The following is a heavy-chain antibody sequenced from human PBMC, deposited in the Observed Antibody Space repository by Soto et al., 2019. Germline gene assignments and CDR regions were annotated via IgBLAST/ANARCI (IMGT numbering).Heavy chain of an antibody. V-gene: IGHV4-34*01. CDR1: GGSFSGYY. J-gene: IGHJ4*02. Sequence: SETLSLTCAVYGGSFSGYYWSWGRQPPGKGLEWIGEINHSGSTNYNPSLKSRVTISVDTSKNQFSLRLSSVTAADTAVYYCARTGLHYDFWSGYSDAYFDYWGQGTLVTVSS. CDR2: INHSGST. D-gene: IGHD3-3*01. CDR3: ARTGLHYDFWSGYSDAYFDY.